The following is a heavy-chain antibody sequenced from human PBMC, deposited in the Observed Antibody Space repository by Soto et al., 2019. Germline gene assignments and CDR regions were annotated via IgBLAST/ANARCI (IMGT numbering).Heavy chain of an antibody. Sequence: EVQLLESGGGLVKPGGSLRLSCEAPGFTFSSMALAWVRQAPGRRLGWASAFVGVGGRTYYADSVKGRFTISRDNSKNTLYLQMNSLRAEDTAVYYCAKEGDYCSGGSCYPVGEYYFDYWGQGTLVTVSS. J-gene: IGHJ4*02. CDR2: FVGVGGRT. CDR3: AKEGDYCSGGSCYPVGEYYFDY. D-gene: IGHD2-15*01. CDR1: GFTFSSMA. V-gene: IGHV3-23*01.